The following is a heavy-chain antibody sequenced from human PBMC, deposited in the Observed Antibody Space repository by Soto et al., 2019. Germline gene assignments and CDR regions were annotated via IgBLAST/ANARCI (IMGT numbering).Heavy chain of an antibody. V-gene: IGHV1-18*01. D-gene: IGHD3-3*01. CDR1: GYTFTSYG. Sequence: GASVKVSCKASGYTFTSYGISWVRQAPGQGLEWMGWISAYNGNTNYAQKIQGRVTMTTDTSTSTAYMELRSLRSDDTAVYYCARDFSVGATSLYYYYGMDVWGQGTTVTVSS. J-gene: IGHJ6*02. CDR3: ARDFSVGATSLYYYYGMDV. CDR2: ISAYNGNT.